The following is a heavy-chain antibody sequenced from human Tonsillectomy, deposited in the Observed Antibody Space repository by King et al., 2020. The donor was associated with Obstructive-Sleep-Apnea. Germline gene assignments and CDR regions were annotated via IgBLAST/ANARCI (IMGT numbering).Heavy chain of an antibody. Sequence: VQLVESGGGLVQPGGSLRLSCAASGFTFSSYAMSWVRQAPGKGLEWVSAISGSGGSTYYADSVKGRFTISRDNSKNTLYLQMNSLRAEETAVYYCAKDYDILTRYYYGMDVWGQGTTVTVSS. CDR3: AKDYDILTRYYYGMDV. CDR2: ISGSGGST. D-gene: IGHD3-9*01. CDR1: GFTFSSYA. V-gene: IGHV3-23*04. J-gene: IGHJ6*02.